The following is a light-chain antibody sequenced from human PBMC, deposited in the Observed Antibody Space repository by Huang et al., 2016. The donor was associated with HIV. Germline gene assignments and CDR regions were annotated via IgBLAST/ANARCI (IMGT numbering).Light chain of an antibody. J-gene: IGKJ4*01. CDR3: QQRSSWPLT. V-gene: IGKV3-11*01. Sequence: EIVLTQSPVTLSMSPCQRATLSCRASQNINTYLAWYQQKPGQAPRLLIYDASNRAAGIPARFSGSGSRTDFTLTISSLEPDDFVVYFCQQRSSWPLTFGGGTTIEIK. CDR2: DAS. CDR1: QNINTY.